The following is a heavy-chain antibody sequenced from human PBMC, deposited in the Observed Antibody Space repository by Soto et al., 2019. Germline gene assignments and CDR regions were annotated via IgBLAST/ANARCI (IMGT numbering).Heavy chain of an antibody. CDR2: IYYSGST. D-gene: IGHD2-8*01. V-gene: IGHV4-59*01. CDR3: TRGYCTNGVCYSDY. CDR1: GGSISSYY. J-gene: IGHJ4*02. Sequence: SETLSLTCTVSGGSISSYYWSWIRQPPGKGLEWIGYIYYSGSTNYNPSLKSRVTISVDTSKNQFSLKLSSVTAADTAVYYCTRGYCTNGVCYSDYWGQGTLVTVSS.